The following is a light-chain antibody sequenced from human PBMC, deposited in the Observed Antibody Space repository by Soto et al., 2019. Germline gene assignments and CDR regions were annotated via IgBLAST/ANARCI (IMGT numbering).Light chain of an antibody. CDR3: QHYNNWPPWT. J-gene: IGKJ1*01. V-gene: IGKV3-15*01. CDR1: QSVSNN. Sequence: EIFMTQSPATLSVSPGDRATLSCRASQSVSNNLAWYQQKPGQAPRLLIYGASNRATGIPDRFSGSGSGTEFTLTISSLQSEDFAVYYCQHYNNWPPWTFGQGTKVDIK. CDR2: GAS.